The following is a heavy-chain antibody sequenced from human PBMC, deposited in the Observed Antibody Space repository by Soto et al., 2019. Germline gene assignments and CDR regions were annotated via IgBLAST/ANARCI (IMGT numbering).Heavy chain of an antibody. CDR3: VKGPYSLRSGYPSLDY. D-gene: IGHD3-3*01. CDR1: GFTFSSYA. CDR2: IGASGRST. Sequence: PGGSLRLSCAASGFTFSSYAMSWVRQAPGKGPEWVSVIGASGRSTFYPDSVKGRFTISRDNSKNTLYLQMNSLRVDDTATYYCVKGPYSLRSGYPSLDYCGQGTLVTVS. V-gene: IGHV3-23*01. J-gene: IGHJ4*02.